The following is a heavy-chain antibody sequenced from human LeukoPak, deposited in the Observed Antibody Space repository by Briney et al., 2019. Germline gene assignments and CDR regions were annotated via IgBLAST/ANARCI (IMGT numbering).Heavy chain of an antibody. CDR2: IYPVASDT. J-gene: IGHJ5*02. D-gene: IGHD2-8*01. Sequence: GIIYPVASDTTYSPSFQRQVPISADKSITTAYLQWSSLKASDTAMYYCARQRTNGAMLSAPWGQGTLVTVSS. V-gene: IGHV5-51*01. CDR3: ARQRTNGAMLSAP.